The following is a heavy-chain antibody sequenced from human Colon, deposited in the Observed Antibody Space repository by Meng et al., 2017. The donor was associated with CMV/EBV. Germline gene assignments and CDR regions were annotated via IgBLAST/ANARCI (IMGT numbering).Heavy chain of an antibody. CDR1: GFSFSTCA. CDR2: ITYDGSNR. D-gene: IGHD5-18*01. CDR3: ARDKIGGYAYGYLDF. V-gene: IGHV3-30*04. J-gene: IGHJ4*02. Sequence: SGFSFSTCAMHWFRQAPGKGLEWVAVITYDGSNRFYADSVMGRFTVSRDNSKDTLYLQLNGLRAEDTAVYYCARDKIGGYAYGYLDFWGQGTLVTVSS.